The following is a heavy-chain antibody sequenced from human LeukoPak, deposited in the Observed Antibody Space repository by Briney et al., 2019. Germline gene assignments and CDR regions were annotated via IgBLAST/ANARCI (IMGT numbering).Heavy chain of an antibody. CDR3: ARGLGRIAARPLGY. CDR1: GYTFTSYD. CDR2: MNPNSGNT. V-gene: IGHV1-8*03. J-gene: IGHJ4*02. Sequence: ASVKVSCKASGYTFTSYDINWVRQATGQGLEWMGWMNPNSGNTGYAQKFQGRVTITRNTSISTAYMELSSLRSEATAVYYCARGLGRIAARPLGYWGQGTLVTVSS. D-gene: IGHD6-6*01.